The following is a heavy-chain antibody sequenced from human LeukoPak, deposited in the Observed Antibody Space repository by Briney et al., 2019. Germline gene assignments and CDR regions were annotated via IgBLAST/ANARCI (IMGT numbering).Heavy chain of an antibody. J-gene: IGHJ6*03. CDR3: ARANDNYYYYYMDV. CDR1: GFSFSSYS. CDR2: ISSSSSYI. V-gene: IGHV3-21*01. Sequence: GGSLRLSCAASGFSFSSYSMSWVRQAPGKGPEWVSSISSSSSYIYYADSVKGRFTISRDNAKNSLYLQMNSLRAEDTAVYYCARANDNYYYYYMDVWGKGTTVTISS. D-gene: IGHD3-9*01.